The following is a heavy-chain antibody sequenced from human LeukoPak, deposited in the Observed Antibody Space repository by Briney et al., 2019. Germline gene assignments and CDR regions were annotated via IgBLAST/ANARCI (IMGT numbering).Heavy chain of an antibody. CDR2: INHSGST. J-gene: IGHJ2*01. D-gene: IGHD3-10*01. Sequence: PSETLSLTCAVYGGSFSGYYWSWIRQPPGKGLEWIGEINHSGSTSYNPSLKSRVTISINTSKNQFSLKLSCVTAADTAVFYCARRVWFGESSHWSFDLWGRGTLVTVSS. V-gene: IGHV4-34*01. CDR3: ARRVWFGESSHWSFDL. CDR1: GGSFSGYY.